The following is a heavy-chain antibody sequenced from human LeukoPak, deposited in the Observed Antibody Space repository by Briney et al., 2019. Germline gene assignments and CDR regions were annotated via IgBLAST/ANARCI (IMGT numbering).Heavy chain of an antibody. Sequence: KSGGSLRLSCAASGFKFSDYYMTWIRQAPGKGLEWVSYISNSSDSIYYADSVEGRFTISRDNAKNSLYLQMNSLRAEDTAVYYCAREGRRPPYYYYYMDVWGKGTTVTISS. CDR3: AREGRRPPYYYYYMDV. CDR2: ISNSSDSI. V-gene: IGHV3-11*01. CDR1: GFKFSDYY. J-gene: IGHJ6*03.